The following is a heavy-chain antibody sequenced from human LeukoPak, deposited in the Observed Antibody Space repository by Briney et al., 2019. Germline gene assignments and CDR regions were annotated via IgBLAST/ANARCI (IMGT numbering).Heavy chain of an antibody. D-gene: IGHD6-13*01. CDR2: VHESGDT. J-gene: IGHJ4*02. CDR1: GSSVTSGGFY. V-gene: IGHV4-30-2*01. Sequence: SETLSLTCTVSGSSVTSGGFYWSWIRQPPGKGLEWIGYVHESGDTYSNPSLRGRATVSMDRFTNQFSLNLRFVTAADTAVYFCARLKAADPPLDCWGQGTLVTVSS. CDR3: ARLKAADPPLDC.